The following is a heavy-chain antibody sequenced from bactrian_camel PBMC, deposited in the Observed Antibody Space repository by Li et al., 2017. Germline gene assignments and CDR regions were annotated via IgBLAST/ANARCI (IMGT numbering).Heavy chain of an antibody. CDR3: AADTNCRVGCMVLDDAAAWPI. CDR1: EYIYNHHC. V-gene: IGHV3S53*01. Sequence: QVQLVESGGGSVQAGGSLRLSCASSEYIYNHHCMGWFRQAPGKEREGVAIIDSEGSTSYADSVKGRFTISKDNAKNTLYLQMNTLTPEDTALYYCAADTNCRVGCMVLDDAAAWPIWGQGTQVTVS. CDR2: IDSEGST. J-gene: IGHJ4*01. D-gene: IGHD3*01.